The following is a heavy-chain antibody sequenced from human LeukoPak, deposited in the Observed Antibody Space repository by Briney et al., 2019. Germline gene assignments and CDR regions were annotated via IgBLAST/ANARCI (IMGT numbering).Heavy chain of an antibody. Sequence: GGSLRLPCAASGFTFSSYGMQWVRQAPGKGLEWVAVISYEGSTSYYADSVKGRFTISRDNSKNTLYLQMNGLRVEDTAVYYCAKEGFGNYYSAYFDYWGQGTLVTVSS. CDR2: ISYEGSTS. D-gene: IGHD1-26*01. CDR3: AKEGFGNYYSAYFDY. CDR1: GFTFSSYG. V-gene: IGHV3-30*18. J-gene: IGHJ4*02.